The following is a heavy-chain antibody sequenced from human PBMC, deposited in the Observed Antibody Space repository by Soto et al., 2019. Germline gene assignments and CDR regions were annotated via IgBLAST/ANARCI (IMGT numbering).Heavy chain of an antibody. D-gene: IGHD3-22*01. CDR2: INHSGST. Sequence: PSETLSLTCAVYGGSFSGYYWSWIRQPPGKGLEWIGEINHSGSTNYNPSLKSRVTISVDTSKNQFSLKLSSVTAADTAVYYCARIPMIVINWFDPWGQGTLVTVSS. V-gene: IGHV4-34*01. CDR3: ARIPMIVINWFDP. J-gene: IGHJ5*02. CDR1: GGSFSGYY.